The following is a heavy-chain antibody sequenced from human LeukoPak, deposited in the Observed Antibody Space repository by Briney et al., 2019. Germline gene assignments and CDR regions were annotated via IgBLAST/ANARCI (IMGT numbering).Heavy chain of an antibody. Sequence: GGSLRLSCAASGFTFSDYYMSWIRQAPGKGLEWVSYISSSGSTIYYADSVKGRFTISRDNAKNSLYLQMNSLRAEDTALYYCARDTHYYGSGSPAFDIWGQGTMVTVSS. CDR2: ISSSGSTI. CDR1: GFTFSDYY. D-gene: IGHD3-10*01. J-gene: IGHJ3*02. V-gene: IGHV3-11*04. CDR3: ARDTHYYGSGSPAFDI.